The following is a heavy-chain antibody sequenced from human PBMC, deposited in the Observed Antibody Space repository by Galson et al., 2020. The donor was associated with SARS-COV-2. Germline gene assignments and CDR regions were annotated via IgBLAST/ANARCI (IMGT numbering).Heavy chain of an antibody. D-gene: IGHD2-21*01. CDR2: INTNTDKT. J-gene: IGHJ5*02. CDR3: VRVVPGPSNSFDP. Sequence: ASVKVSCKASGYTVSNYAINWVPQATGRGLEWMGWINTNTDKTVDTEKLRGRVTITRDTSLSTAFVELSSLRVDDTAVYYCVRVVPGPSNSFDPWVQGTLLTVTS. CDR1: GYTVSNYA. V-gene: IGHV1-8*01.